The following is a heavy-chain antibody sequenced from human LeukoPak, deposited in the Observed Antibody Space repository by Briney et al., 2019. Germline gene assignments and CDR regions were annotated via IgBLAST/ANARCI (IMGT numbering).Heavy chain of an antibody. Sequence: SETLSLTCTVSGGSISSSSYYWGWIRQPPGKGLEWIGSIYYSGSTYYNPSLKSRVTISVDTSKNQFSLKLSSVTAADTAVYYCVSQVRGSSGWYMGVAFDIWGQGTMVTVSS. CDR1: GGSISSSSYY. D-gene: IGHD6-19*01. CDR2: IYYSGST. J-gene: IGHJ3*02. V-gene: IGHV4-39*07. CDR3: VSQVRGSSGWYMGVAFDI.